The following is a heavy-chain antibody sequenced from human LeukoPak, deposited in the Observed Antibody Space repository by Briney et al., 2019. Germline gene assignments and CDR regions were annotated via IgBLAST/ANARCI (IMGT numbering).Heavy chain of an antibody. J-gene: IGHJ3*02. V-gene: IGHV1-2*02. Sequence: ASVKVSCKASGYTFTGYYMHWVRQAPGQGLAGMGWINPNSGSTNYAQKFQGRVTMTRDTSISTAYMELSRLRSDDTAVYYCARDYYDSSGYDAFDIWGQGTMVTVSS. CDR3: ARDYYDSSGYDAFDI. CDR2: INPNSGST. D-gene: IGHD3-22*01. CDR1: GYTFTGYY.